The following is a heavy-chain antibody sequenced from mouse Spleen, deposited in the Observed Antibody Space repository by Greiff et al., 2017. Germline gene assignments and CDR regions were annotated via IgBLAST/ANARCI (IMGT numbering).Heavy chain of an antibody. Sequence: EVKLMESGGGLVQPGGSLKLSCATSGFTFSDYYMYWVRQTPEKRLEWVAYISNGGGSTYYPDTVKGRFTISRDNAKNTLYLQMSRLKSEDTAMYYCARHPGSSPYWYFDVWGAGTTVTVSS. J-gene: IGHJ1*01. CDR2: ISNGGGST. CDR3: ARHPGSSPYWYFDV. V-gene: IGHV5-12*02. CDR1: GFTFSDYY. D-gene: IGHD1-1*01.